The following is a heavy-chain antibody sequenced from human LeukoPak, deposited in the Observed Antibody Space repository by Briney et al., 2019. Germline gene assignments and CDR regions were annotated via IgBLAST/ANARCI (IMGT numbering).Heavy chain of an antibody. CDR2: VSGSGGST. D-gene: IGHD3-10*02. CDR3: AELGITMIGGV. J-gene: IGHJ6*04. CDR1: GFAFSSYA. Sequence: GGSLRLSCAASGFAFSSYAMTWVRQAPGKGLEWVSAVSGSGGSTYYADSVKGRFTISRDNSKNTLYLQMNSLRAEDTAVYYCAELGITMIGGVWGKGTTVTISS. V-gene: IGHV3-23*01.